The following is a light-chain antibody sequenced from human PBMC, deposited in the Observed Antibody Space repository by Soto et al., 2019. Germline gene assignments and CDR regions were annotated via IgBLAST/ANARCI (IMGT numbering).Light chain of an antibody. J-gene: IGKJ3*01. CDR1: QSINSRY. V-gene: IGKV3-20*01. CDR3: QQFGSSPGFT. CDR2: CAS. Sequence: EIVLTQSPGTLSLSPGESVTLSCRASQSINSRYLAWYQQKPGQAPRLLIYCASSRATGIPDRFSGSGSGTDFTLTISRLEPEDFAVYYCQQFGSSPGFTFGPGKIVDLK.